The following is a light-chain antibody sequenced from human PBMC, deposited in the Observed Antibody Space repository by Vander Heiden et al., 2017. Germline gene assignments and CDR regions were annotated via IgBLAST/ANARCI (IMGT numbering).Light chain of an antibody. Sequence: SYELTQPPSVSVSPGQTARNTCSGDALPNPYAYWYQQKPGQAPVLVIYKDSERPSGIPERFSGSSSGTTVTLTISGVQAEDEADYYCQSADSSGTYVVFGGGTKLTVL. CDR2: KDS. CDR1: ALPNPY. V-gene: IGLV3-25*03. J-gene: IGLJ2*01. CDR3: QSADSSGTYVV.